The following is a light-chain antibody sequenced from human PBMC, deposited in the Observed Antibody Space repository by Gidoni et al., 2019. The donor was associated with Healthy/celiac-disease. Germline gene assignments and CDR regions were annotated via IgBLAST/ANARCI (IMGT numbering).Light chain of an antibody. V-gene: IGKV3-11*01. CDR2: DES. Sequence: EIVLPQSPATLSLSPGERATLPCRASQSVSSYLAWYKQNPAQAPRLLNYDESNRAPGIPPRFSGSGSGTDFTLTISSLEPEDFAVYYCQQRSNWPTFGGGTKVEIK. CDR1: QSVSSY. CDR3: QQRSNWPT. J-gene: IGKJ4*01.